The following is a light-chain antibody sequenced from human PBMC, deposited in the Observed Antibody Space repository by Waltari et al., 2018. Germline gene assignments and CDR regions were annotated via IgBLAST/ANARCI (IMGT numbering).Light chain of an antibody. Sequence: DIQMTQSPSSLSASVGDRVTITCRASQSISTYLNWYQQKPWKAPKLLIYAASSFLSGVPSRFSGSGSGTDFTLTISSLQPEDFATYYCQQTYSSPQRTFGQGTKVEIK. CDR2: AAS. CDR3: QQTYSSPQRT. V-gene: IGKV1-39*01. CDR1: QSISTY. J-gene: IGKJ1*01.